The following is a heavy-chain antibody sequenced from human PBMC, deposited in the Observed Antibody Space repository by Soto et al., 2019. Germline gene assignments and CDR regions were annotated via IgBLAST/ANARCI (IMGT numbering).Heavy chain of an antibody. CDR1: GFTFSSYA. Sequence: GGSLRLSCAASGFTFSSYAMSWVRQAPGKGLEWVSAISGSGGSTYYADSVKGRFTISRDNSKNTLYLQMNSLRAEDTAVYYCAKEIGGWYCSGGSCYPMDYWGQATLVTVSS. CDR2: ISGSGGST. CDR3: AKEIGGWYCSGGSCYPMDY. D-gene: IGHD2-15*01. V-gene: IGHV3-23*01. J-gene: IGHJ4*02.